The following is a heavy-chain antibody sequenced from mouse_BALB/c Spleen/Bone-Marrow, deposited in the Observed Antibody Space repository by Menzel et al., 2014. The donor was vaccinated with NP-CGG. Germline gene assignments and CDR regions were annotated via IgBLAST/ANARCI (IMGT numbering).Heavy chain of an antibody. CDR2: ISSGGSYT. J-gene: IGHJ3*01. V-gene: IGHV5-6-4*01. D-gene: IGHD2-4*01. Sequence: EVQRVESGGGLVKPGGSLKLSCAASGFTFSSYTMSWVRQTPEKRLEWVASISSGGSYTYYPDSVKGRFTISRDNVKNTLYLQMSSLKSEDTAMYYCARGYDYSSWFAYWGQGTLVTVSA. CDR1: GFTFSSYT. CDR3: ARGYDYSSWFAY.